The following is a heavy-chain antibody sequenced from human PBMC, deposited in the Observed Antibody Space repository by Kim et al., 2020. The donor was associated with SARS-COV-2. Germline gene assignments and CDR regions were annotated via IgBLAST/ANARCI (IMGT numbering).Heavy chain of an antibody. D-gene: IGHD1-26*01. Sequence: ASVKVSCKTSGYTFTNNYLHWVRHAPGQGLEWMGIIKPGGTGTKYAQKFQGRVTMTSDTPTTTVYMELSSLRYEDTAVYYCVRDTYSGSSGWFDPWGQGTLVTVSS. CDR3: VRDTYSGSSGWFDP. V-gene: IGHV1-46*01. CDR1: GYTFTNNY. CDR2: IKPGGTGT. J-gene: IGHJ5*02.